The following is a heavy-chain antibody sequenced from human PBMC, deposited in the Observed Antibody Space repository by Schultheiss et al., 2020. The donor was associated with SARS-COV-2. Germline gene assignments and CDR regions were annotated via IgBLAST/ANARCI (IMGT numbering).Heavy chain of an antibody. CDR2: IYYSGST. CDR3: ASLGHSSSSGLDF. J-gene: IGHJ4*02. CDR1: GGSISSSSYY. D-gene: IGHD6-6*01. V-gene: IGHV4-39*07. Sequence: SETLSLTCTVSGGSISSSSYYWGWIRQPPGKGLEWIGYIYYSGSTYYNPSLKSRVTISVDTSKNQFSLKLNSVTAADTAVYYCASLGHSSSSGLDFWGPGTLVTVSS.